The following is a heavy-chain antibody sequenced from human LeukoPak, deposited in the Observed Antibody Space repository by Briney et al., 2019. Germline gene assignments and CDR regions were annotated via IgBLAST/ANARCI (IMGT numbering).Heavy chain of an antibody. D-gene: IGHD3-22*01. Sequence: SETLSLTCTVSGGSISSYYWSWIRQPPGKGLEWIGYIYYSGSTNYNPSLKSRVTISVDTSKNQFSLKLSSVTAADTAVYYCARGGDITMIKGNYFDYWGQGTLVTVSS. CDR1: GGSISSYY. CDR2: IYYSGST. J-gene: IGHJ4*02. CDR3: ARGGDITMIKGNYFDY. V-gene: IGHV4-59*01.